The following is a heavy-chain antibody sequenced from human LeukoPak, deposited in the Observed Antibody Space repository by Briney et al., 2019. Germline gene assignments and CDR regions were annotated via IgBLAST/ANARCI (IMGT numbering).Heavy chain of an antibody. CDR3: AKDRLAVAGKAYYFDY. CDR1: GITFSSYS. V-gene: IGHV3-48*01. Sequence: GGSLRLSCVASGITFSSYSMNWVRQAPGKGLEWVSYISSFSGTINYADSVKGRFTISRDNSKNTLYLQMNSLRAEDTAVYYCAKDRLAVAGKAYYFDYWGQGTLVTVSS. CDR2: ISSFSGTI. J-gene: IGHJ4*02. D-gene: IGHD6-19*01.